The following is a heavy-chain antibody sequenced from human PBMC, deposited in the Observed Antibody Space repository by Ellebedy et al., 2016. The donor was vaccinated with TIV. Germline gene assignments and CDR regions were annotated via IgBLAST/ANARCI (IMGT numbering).Heavy chain of an antibody. CDR1: GYTFTSYG. Sequence: ASVKVSCKASGYTFTSYGISWVRQAPGQGLQWMGWISAYNGNTNYAQKLQRRVTMTTDTSTSTAYMELRSMRSDDTAVYSCARDIDGPDNGDYVHWFDPWGQGTLVTVSS. J-gene: IGHJ5*02. CDR2: ISAYNGNT. D-gene: IGHD4-17*01. CDR3: ARDIDGPDNGDYVHWFDP. V-gene: IGHV1-18*01.